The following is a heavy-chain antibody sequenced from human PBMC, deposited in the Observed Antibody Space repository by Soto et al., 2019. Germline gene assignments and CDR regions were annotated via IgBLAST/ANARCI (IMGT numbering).Heavy chain of an antibody. D-gene: IGHD4-17*01. CDR2: INAGNGNT. CDR1: GYTFTSYA. V-gene: IGHV1-3*01. Sequence: ASVKVSCKASGYTFTSYAMHWVRQAPGQRLEWMGWINAGNGNTKYSQKFQGRVTITRDTSASTAYMELSSLRFEDTAVYYCARTREAYADAFDIWGQGTMVTVS. CDR3: ARTREAYADAFDI. J-gene: IGHJ3*02.